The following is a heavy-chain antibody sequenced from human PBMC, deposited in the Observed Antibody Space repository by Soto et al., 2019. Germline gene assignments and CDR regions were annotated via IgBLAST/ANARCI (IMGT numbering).Heavy chain of an antibody. Sequence: PGWSLRLSCAASGFTFISYDMHWVRQATGKGLEWVSAIGTAGDTYYPGSVKGRFTISRENAKNSLYLQMNSLRAGDTAVYYCARERDSSLQTGDAFDIWGQGTMVTVSS. D-gene: IGHD3-22*01. CDR3: ARERDSSLQTGDAFDI. CDR1: GFTFISYD. CDR2: IGTAGDT. J-gene: IGHJ3*02. V-gene: IGHV3-13*01.